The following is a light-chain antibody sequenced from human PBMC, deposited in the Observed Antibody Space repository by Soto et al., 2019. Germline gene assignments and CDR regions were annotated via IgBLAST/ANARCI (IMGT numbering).Light chain of an antibody. CDR3: EQYGSTPLT. CDR2: DAS. V-gene: IGKV3-20*01. CDR1: QNVANNY. Sequence: EIVLTQSPGTLSLSPGERATLSCRASQNVANNYLAWYQQKPGQAPRFLLYDASSRATGIPDRFSGSGSGTDFTLTISRLEPEDVAVDYCEQYGSTPLTFGGGTKVEIK. J-gene: IGKJ4*01.